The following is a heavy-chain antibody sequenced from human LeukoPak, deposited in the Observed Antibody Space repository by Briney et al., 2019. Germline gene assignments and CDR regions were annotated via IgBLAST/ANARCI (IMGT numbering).Heavy chain of an antibody. Sequence: SETLSLTCAVYGGSFSGYYWSWIRQPPRKGLEWIGEINHSGSTNYNPSLKSRVTISVDTSKNQFSLKLSSVTAADTAVYYCARGQTTVTLYYFDYWGQGTLITVSS. V-gene: IGHV4-34*01. CDR3: ARGQTTVTLYYFDY. CDR2: INHSGST. J-gene: IGHJ4*02. D-gene: IGHD4-17*01. CDR1: GGSFSGYY.